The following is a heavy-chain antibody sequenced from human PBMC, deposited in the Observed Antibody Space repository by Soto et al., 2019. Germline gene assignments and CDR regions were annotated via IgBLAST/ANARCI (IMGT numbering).Heavy chain of an antibody. CDR3: ARPKTIGAAAGKGWFDP. CDR1: GDSISSSTNW. Sequence: SETLSLTCTVSGDSISSSTNWWNWVRQPPGKRQKRIGEIYHTGSTYYSPSLKGRLTISVDPSKNQFSLKLTSVTAADTAMYYCARPKTIGAAAGKGWFDPWGQGTLVTVSS. V-gene: IGHV4-39*01. J-gene: IGHJ5*02. CDR2: IYHTGST. D-gene: IGHD6-13*01.